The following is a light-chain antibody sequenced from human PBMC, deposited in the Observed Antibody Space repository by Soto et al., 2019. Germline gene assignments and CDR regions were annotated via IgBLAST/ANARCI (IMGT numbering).Light chain of an antibody. V-gene: IGKV3-15*01. CDR3: QQYNNWPYT. CDR2: GVS. Sequence: EIGMTQSPATLSVSPGERATLSCRASQSVSSNLAWYHQKPGQAPRLLIYGVSTRATGIPARFSGSGSGTEFTLTISSLQSEDLAVYYCQQYNNWPYTFGPGTKVDIK. CDR1: QSVSSN. J-gene: IGKJ3*01.